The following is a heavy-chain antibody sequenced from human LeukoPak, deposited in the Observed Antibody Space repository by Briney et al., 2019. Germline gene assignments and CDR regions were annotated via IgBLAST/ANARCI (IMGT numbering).Heavy chain of an antibody. V-gene: IGHV3-11*01. D-gene: IGHD1-1*01. CDR1: GFTFSDYY. CDR3: ARDPRYANDAFDI. J-gene: IGHJ3*02. CDR2: ISSSGSTI. Sequence: GGSLRLSCAASGFTFSDYYMSWIRQAPGKGLEWVSYISSSGSTIYYADSVKGRFTISRDNAKNSLYLQMNSQRAEDTAVYYCARDPRYANDAFDIWGQGTVVTVSS.